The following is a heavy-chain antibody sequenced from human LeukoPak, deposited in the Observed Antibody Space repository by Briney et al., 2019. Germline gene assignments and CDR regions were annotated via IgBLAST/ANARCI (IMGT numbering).Heavy chain of an antibody. Sequence: GGSLRLSCAASGFSFSIHGMGWVRRAPGKGLEWVSSISSSSSYIYYADSVKGRFTISRDNAKNSLYLQMNSLRAEDTAVYYCARGSTDDYWGQGTLVTVSS. D-gene: IGHD2-2*01. CDR2: ISSSSSYI. CDR3: ARGSTDDY. CDR1: GFSFSIHG. V-gene: IGHV3-21*01. J-gene: IGHJ4*02.